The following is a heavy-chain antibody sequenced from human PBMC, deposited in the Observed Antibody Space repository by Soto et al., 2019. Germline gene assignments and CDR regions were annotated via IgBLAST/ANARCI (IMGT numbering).Heavy chain of an antibody. D-gene: IGHD3-10*01. CDR1: GGSISSYY. Sequence: SETLSLTCTVSGGSISSYYWSWIRQPPGKGLEWIGYIYYSGSTNYNPSLKSRFTISRDNAKNSLFLHMNGLRPEDTAVYYCARYGSGRDYKDPFDYWGHGTLVTVSS. CDR3: ARYGSGRDYKDPFDY. V-gene: IGHV4-59*12. CDR2: IYYSGST. J-gene: IGHJ4*01.